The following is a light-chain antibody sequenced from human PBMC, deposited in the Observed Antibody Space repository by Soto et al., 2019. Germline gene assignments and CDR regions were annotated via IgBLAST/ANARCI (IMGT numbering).Light chain of an antibody. CDR1: QSVGNY. Sequence: EIVLTQSPATLSLSPGERATLSCRASQSVGNYLAWYQQKPGQAPRLLIYAASNRATGIPARFSGSGSGTDFALTISSLEPEDFAVFYCQQRSYLYTFGQGTKLEIK. CDR3: QQRSYLYT. CDR2: AAS. V-gene: IGKV3-11*01. J-gene: IGKJ2*01.